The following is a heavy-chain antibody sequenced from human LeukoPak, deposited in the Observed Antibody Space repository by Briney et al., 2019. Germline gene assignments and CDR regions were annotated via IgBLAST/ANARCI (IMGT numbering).Heavy chain of an antibody. D-gene: IGHD5-12*01. J-gene: IGHJ4*02. Sequence: PGRSLRLSCAASGFTFSSYGMHWVRQAPGKGLEWVAVIWYDGSNKYYADSVKGRFTISRDNSKNTLYLQMNSLRAEDTALYYCARDAATGYSGYEVFDYWGQGTLVTVSS. V-gene: IGHV3-33*01. CDR3: ARDAATGYSGYEVFDY. CDR2: IWYDGSNK. CDR1: GFTFSSYG.